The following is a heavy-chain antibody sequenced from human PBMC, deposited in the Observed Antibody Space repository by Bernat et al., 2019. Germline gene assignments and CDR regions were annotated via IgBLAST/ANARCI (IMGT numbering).Heavy chain of an antibody. CDR3: ARQVSSSWYYFDY. CDR2: IYFSGST. D-gene: IGHD6-13*01. V-gene: IGHV4-39*01. CDR1: GGSTSSSSYY. Sequence: QLQLQESGPGLVKPSQTLSLTCTVSGGSTSSSSYYWGWIRQAPGKGLEWIGSIYFSGSTYHNPSLKSRVTISVDTSKNQVSLKLSSVTAADTAVYYCARQVSSSWYYFDYWGQGSLVTVSS. J-gene: IGHJ4*02.